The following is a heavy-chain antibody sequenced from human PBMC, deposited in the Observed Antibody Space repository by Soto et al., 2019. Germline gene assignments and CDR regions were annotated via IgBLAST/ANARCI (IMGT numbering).Heavy chain of an antibody. D-gene: IGHD3-9*01. Sequence: QPGGSLRLSCAASGFTFSSYAMSWVRQAPGKGLEWVSAISGSGGSTYYADSVKGRFTISRDNSKNTLYLQMNSLRAEDTAVYYCAKDGPYYDILTGYYYGMDVWGQGTTVTVSS. CDR2: ISGSGGST. CDR1: GFTFSSYA. CDR3: AKDGPYYDILTGYYYGMDV. J-gene: IGHJ6*02. V-gene: IGHV3-23*01.